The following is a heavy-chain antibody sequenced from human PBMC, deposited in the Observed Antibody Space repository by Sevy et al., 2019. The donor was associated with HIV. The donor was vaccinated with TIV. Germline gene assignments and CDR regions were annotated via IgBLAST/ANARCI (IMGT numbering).Heavy chain of an antibody. Sequence: GGSLRLSCAASGFTFSNAWMSWVRQAPGKGLEWVGRIKSKTDGGTTDYAAPVKGRFTISRDDSKNTLYLQMNSLKTEDTAVYYCTPAADTAMVTEDYYYGMDVWGQGTTVTVS. V-gene: IGHV3-15*01. J-gene: IGHJ6*02. D-gene: IGHD5-18*01. CDR2: IKSKTDGGTT. CDR3: TPAADTAMVTEDYYYGMDV. CDR1: GFTFSNAW.